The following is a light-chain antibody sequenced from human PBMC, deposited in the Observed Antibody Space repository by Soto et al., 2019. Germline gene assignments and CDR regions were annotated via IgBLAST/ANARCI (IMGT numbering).Light chain of an antibody. CDR2: GAS. CDR3: QQYGSSPPWT. CDR1: QTVSSSY. J-gene: IGKJ1*01. V-gene: IGKV3-20*01. Sequence: EIVLTQSPGTLSLSPRERATLSCRANQTVSSSYLAWYQQKPGQAPRLLIYGASNRATGIPDRFSGSGSGTDFTLTISRLEPEDFAVYYCQQYGSSPPWTFGQGTKVDIK.